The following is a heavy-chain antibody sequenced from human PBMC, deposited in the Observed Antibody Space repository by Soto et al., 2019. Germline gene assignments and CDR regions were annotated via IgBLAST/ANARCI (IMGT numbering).Heavy chain of an antibody. Sequence: GASVKVSCKASGYTFTSYAMHWVRQAPGQRIEWMGWINAGNGNTKYSQKFQGRVTITRDTTASTAYMELSSLRSEDTAVYYCARDRVYYGSGSYYIYNWFGPWGQGTLVTVSS. J-gene: IGHJ5*02. CDR3: ARDRVYYGSGSYYIYNWFGP. CDR2: INAGNGNT. D-gene: IGHD3-10*01. CDR1: GYTFTSYA. V-gene: IGHV1-3*01.